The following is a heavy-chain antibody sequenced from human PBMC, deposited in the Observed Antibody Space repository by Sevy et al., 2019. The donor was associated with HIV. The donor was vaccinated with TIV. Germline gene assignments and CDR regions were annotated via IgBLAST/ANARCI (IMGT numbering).Heavy chain of an antibody. CDR1: GGTFSSYA. V-gene: IGHV1-69*13. CDR3: ARGNHCSGGSCQLRPFDY. J-gene: IGHJ4*02. D-gene: IGHD2-15*01. CDR2: IIPIFGTA. Sequence: ASVKVSCKASGGTFSSYAISWLRQAPGQGLEWMGGIIPIFGTANYAQKFQGRVTITADESTSTAYMELSSLRSEDTAVYYCARGNHCSGGSCQLRPFDYWGQGTLVTVSS.